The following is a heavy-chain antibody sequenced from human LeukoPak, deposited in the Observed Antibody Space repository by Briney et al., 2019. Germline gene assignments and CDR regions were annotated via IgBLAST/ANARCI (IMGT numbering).Heavy chain of an antibody. V-gene: IGHV3-74*01. D-gene: IGHD3-22*01. CDR1: GFTFSSYW. CDR3: ARGSYYYDSSGYYIFFDY. CDR2: INSDGSST. Sequence: GGSLRLSCAASGFTFSSYWMHWVRQAPGKGLVWVSRINSDGSSTSYADSVKGRFTISRDNAKNTLYLQMNSLRAEDTAVYYCARGSYYYDSSGYYIFFDYWGRGTLVTVSS. J-gene: IGHJ4*02.